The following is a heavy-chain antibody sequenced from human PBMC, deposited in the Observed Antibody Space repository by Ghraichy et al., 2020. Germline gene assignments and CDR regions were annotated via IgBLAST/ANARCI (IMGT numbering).Heavy chain of an antibody. V-gene: IGHV3-23*01. D-gene: IGHD2-15*01. CDR1: GFTFSSYA. Sequence: GSLNISCAASGFTFSSYAMSWVRQAPGKGLEWVSVVSGRGGTTYYADSVKGRFTISRDNSKNTLSLQMNSLRGEDTAVYYCARRYCSDATCYWIDFWGQGTLVTVSS. J-gene: IGHJ4*02. CDR3: ARRYCSDATCYWIDF. CDR2: VSGRGGTT.